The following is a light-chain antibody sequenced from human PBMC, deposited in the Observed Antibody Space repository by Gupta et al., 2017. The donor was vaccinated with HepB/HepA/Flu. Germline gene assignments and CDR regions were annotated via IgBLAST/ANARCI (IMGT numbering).Light chain of an antibody. Sequence: DIVLTQSPGTLSLSPGERATLSCRASQSFTSGYLAWYQQKPGQAPRLLIYGASRRATDIPDRFSGSGSGTDFTLTISRLEPEDFAVYYCQHYDFSIPLSFGGGTKVEMK. CDR2: GAS. CDR3: QHYDFSIPLS. V-gene: IGKV3-20*01. J-gene: IGKJ4*01. CDR1: QSFTSGY.